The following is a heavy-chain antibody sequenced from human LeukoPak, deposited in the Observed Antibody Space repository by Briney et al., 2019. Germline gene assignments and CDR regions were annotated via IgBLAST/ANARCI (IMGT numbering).Heavy chain of an antibody. CDR2: IYHSGST. CDR3: ARVGPDSSGFDY. CDR1: GGSISSYY. V-gene: IGHV4-59*08. D-gene: IGHD3-22*01. Sequence: SETLSLTCTVSGGSISSYYWSWIRQPPGKGLEWIGSIYHSGSTYYNPSLKSRVTISVDTSKNQFSLKLSSVTAADTAVYYCARVGPDSSGFDYWGQGTLVTVSS. J-gene: IGHJ4*02.